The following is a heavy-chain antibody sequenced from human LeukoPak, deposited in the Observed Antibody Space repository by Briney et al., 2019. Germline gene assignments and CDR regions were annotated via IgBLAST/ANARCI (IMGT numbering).Heavy chain of an antibody. J-gene: IGHJ4*02. CDR2: IYTSGST. V-gene: IGHV4-4*07. CDR3: ARGRGITMIRDDYFDY. D-gene: IGHD3-22*01. Sequence: PSETLSPTRTCSGGSISSYYGSWIRQPAGKGLEWIGRIYTSGSTNYNPSLKSRVTMSVDTSKNQFSLKLSSVTAADTAVYYCARGRGITMIRDDYFDYWGQGTLVTVSS. CDR1: GGSISSYY.